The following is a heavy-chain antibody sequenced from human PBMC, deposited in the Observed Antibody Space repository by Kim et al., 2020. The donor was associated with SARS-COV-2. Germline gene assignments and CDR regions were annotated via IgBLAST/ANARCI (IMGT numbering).Heavy chain of an antibody. D-gene: IGHD2-8*01. CDR2: TYYRSNWNH. V-gene: IGHV6-1*01. Sequence: SQTLSLTCAISGDSVSSNSIAWNWIRRSPSRGLEWLGRTYYRSNWNHDYAASVRGRMTITSDTSKNQFFMHLNSVTPEDSALYYCARGILMVGFDSWGQGTLVTVSS. CDR3: ARGILMVGFDS. J-gene: IGHJ4*02. CDR1: GDSVSSNSIA.